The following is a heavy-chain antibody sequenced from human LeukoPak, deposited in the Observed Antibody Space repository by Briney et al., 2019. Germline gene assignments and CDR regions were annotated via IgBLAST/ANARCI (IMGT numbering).Heavy chain of an antibody. D-gene: IGHD3-10*01. CDR3: ARVVRSLWFVELPFAP. CDR2: INAGNGNT. J-gene: IGHJ5*02. CDR1: RYTFTSYA. V-gene: IGHV1-3*01. Sequence: ASVKVSCKASRYTFTSYAMHWVRQAPGQRVEWMGWINAGNGNTKYSQKFQGRVTITRDTSASTAYMELSSLRSEATVVYYCARVVRSLWFVELPFAPWGRGTLVTVSS.